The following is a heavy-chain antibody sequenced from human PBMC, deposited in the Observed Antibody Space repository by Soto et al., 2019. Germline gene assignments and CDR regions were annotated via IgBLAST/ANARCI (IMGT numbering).Heavy chain of an antibody. CDR1: GFTFSSYA. J-gene: IGHJ4*02. CDR3: ARISGYDFGYFDY. Sequence: QVQLVESGGGVVQPGRSLRLSCAASGFTFSSYAMHWVRQAPGNGLEWVAVISYDGSNKYYADSVKGRFTISRDNSKNTLYLQMNSLRAEYTAVYYCARISGYDFGYFDYWGQGTLVTVS. V-gene: IGHV3-30-3*01. CDR2: ISYDGSNK. D-gene: IGHD5-12*01.